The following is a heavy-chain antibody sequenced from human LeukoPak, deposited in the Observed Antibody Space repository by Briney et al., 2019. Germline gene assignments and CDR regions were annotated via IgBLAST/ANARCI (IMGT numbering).Heavy chain of an antibody. CDR1: GFTFSGSA. V-gene: IGHV3-73*01. J-gene: IGHJ3*02. CDR2: IRSEANSYAT. Sequence: GGSLRLSCAASGFTFSGSAMHWVRQASGKGLEWVGRIRSEANSYATAYAASVKGRFTISRDDSKNTAYLQMNSLKTEDTAVYYCTRGWDSSGWYDDAFDIWGQGTMVTVSS. CDR3: TRGWDSSGWYDDAFDI. D-gene: IGHD6-19*01.